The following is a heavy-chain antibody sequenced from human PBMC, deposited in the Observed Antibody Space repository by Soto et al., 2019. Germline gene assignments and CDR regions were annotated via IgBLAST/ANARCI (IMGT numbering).Heavy chain of an antibody. CDR3: AGGGVRGVITRTRDYYGMDV. CDR1: GYSFTSYW. CDR2: IHPSDSET. Sequence: PGESLKISCKGSGYSFTSYWIGWVRQMPGKGLEWMGIIHPSDSETRYSPSFQGQVTISADKSISTAYLQWSSLKPSDSAMYYCAGGGVRGVITRTRDYYGMDVWGQGTTVTVSS. V-gene: IGHV5-51*01. D-gene: IGHD3-10*01. J-gene: IGHJ6*02.